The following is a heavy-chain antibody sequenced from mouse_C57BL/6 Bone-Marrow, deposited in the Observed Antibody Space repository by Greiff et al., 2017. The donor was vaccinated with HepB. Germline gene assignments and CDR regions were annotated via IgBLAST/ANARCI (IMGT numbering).Heavy chain of an antibody. J-gene: IGHJ3*01. CDR2: IDPSDSYT. V-gene: IGHV1-50*01. D-gene: IGHD1-1*01. CDR3: ARECYYYGSSYVPFAY. CDR1: GYTFTSYW. Sequence: QVQLQQPGAELVKPGASVKLSCKASGYTFTSYWMQWVKQRPGQGLEWIGEIDPSDSYTNYNQKFKGKATLTVDTSSSTAYMQLSSLTSEDSAVYYCARECYYYGSSYVPFAYWGQGTLVTVSA.